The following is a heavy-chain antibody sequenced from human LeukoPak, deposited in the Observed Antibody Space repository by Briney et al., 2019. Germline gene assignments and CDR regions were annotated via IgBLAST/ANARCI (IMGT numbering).Heavy chain of an antibody. J-gene: IGHJ4*02. CDR1: GFTFSSYN. D-gene: IGHD1-26*01. CDR3: AKTRRGKWELLFDY. CDR2: ISSGSRTI. V-gene: IGHV3-48*01. Sequence: PGGSLRLSCAASGFTFSSYNMNWVRQAPGKGLEWVSYISSGSRTIYYADSVKGRFTISRDNAKNSLYLQMNSLRAEDTAVYYCAKTRRGKWELLFDYWGQGTLVTVSS.